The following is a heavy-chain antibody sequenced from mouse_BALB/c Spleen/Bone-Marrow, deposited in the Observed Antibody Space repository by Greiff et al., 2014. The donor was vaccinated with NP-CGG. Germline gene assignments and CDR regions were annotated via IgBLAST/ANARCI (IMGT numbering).Heavy chain of an antibody. J-gene: IGHJ3*01. Sequence: VQLKESGPGLVKPSQSLSLTCTVTDYSITSDYAWNWIRQFPGNKLEWMGYITYSGSTNYNPSLKSRISITRDTSKNQFFLQLNSVTAEDTATYYCAIGIFIYYYGGRPAWFAYWGQGTLVTVSA. CDR3: AIGIFIYYYGGRPAWFAY. CDR1: DYSITSDYA. V-gene: IGHV3-2*02. D-gene: IGHD1-1*01. CDR2: ITYSGST.